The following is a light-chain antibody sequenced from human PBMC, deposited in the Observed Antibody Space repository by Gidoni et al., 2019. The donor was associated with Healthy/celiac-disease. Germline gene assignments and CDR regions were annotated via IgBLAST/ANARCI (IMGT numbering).Light chain of an antibody. V-gene: IGKV4-1*01. J-gene: IGKJ2*01. Sequence: DIVMTQSPDSLAVSLGERANINYKSSQSVLYSSNNKNYLAWYQQKPGQPPKLLIYWASTRESGVPDRFSGSGSGTDFTLTISSLRAEDVAVYYCQQYYSTPPTFGQGTKLEIK. CDR3: QQYYSTPPT. CDR1: QSVLYSSNNKNY. CDR2: WAS.